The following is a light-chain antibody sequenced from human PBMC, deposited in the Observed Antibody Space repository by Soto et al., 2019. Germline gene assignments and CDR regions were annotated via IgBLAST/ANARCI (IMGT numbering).Light chain of an antibody. V-gene: IGKV3-15*01. CDR2: GAS. CDR1: QSLSNN. J-gene: IGKJ4*01. Sequence: EIVLTQSPGTLSLSPGERATLSCRASQSLSNNIYLAWYQQKPGQAPRLVIYGASTRATAIPARLSGSGSGTEFTLTISSLQSEDFAVYYCQQYADWPPLTFGGGTKVDIK. CDR3: QQYADWPPLT.